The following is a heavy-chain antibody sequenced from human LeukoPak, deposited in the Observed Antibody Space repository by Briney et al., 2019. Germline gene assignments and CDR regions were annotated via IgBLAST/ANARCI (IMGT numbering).Heavy chain of an antibody. CDR2: IYYSGST. J-gene: IGHJ4*02. CDR1: GASTRSSTYY. D-gene: IGHD6-13*01. V-gene: IGHV4-30-4*08. Sequence: SETLSLTCSVSGASTRSSTYYWGWIRQPPGKGLEWIGYIYYSGSTYYNPSLKSRVTISVDTSKNQFSLKLSSVTAADTAVYYCARIPYSSSWYGGSKYYFDYWGQGTLVTVSS. CDR3: ARIPYSSSWYGGSKYYFDY.